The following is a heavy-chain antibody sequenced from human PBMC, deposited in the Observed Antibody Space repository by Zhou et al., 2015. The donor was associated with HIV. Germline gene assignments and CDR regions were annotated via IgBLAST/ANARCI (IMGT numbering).Heavy chain of an antibody. D-gene: IGHD5-12*01. CDR3: AHFEYSGSYFDF. V-gene: IGHV3-23*03. CDR2: IYSGGNT. CDR1: GFTFSSYA. J-gene: IGHJ4*02. Sequence: EVQLLESGGGLVQPGGSLRLSCAASGFTFSSYAMSWVRQAPGKGLEWVSGIYSGGNTHYAASVKGRFTISRDNSKNTVYLQMNSLRVEDTAVYYCAHFEYSGSYFDFWGQGTLVTVSS.